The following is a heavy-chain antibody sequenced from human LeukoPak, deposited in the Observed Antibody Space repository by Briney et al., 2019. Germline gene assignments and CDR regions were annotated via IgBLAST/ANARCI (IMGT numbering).Heavy chain of an antibody. CDR1: GFTFSSYA. Sequence: GGSLRLSCAASGFTFSSYAMHWVRQAPGKGLEWVAVISYDGSNKYYADSVKGRFTISRDNSKNTLYLQMNSLRAEDTAVYYCAKVKFLEWLLGPDYWGQGTLVTVSS. D-gene: IGHD3-3*01. V-gene: IGHV3-30*04. CDR2: ISYDGSNK. J-gene: IGHJ4*02. CDR3: AKVKFLEWLLGPDY.